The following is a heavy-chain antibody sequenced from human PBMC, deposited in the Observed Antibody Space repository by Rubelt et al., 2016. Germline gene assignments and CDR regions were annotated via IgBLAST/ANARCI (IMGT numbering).Heavy chain of an antibody. CDR1: GGSISSYY. D-gene: IGHD3-9*01. CDR3: ARGRNDILTGYCVDP. Sequence: QVQLQESGPGLVKPSETLSLTCTVSGGSISSYYWSWIRQPPGKGLEWIGYIYYSGSTNYNPSLKSRVTISVDTSKNQFSLKLSSVTAADTAVYYCARGRNDILTGYCVDPWGQGTLVTVSS. J-gene: IGHJ5*02. V-gene: IGHV4-59*12. CDR2: IYYSGST.